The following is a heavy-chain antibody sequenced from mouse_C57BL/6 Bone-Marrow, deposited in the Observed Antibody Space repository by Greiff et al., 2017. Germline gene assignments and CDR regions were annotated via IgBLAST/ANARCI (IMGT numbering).Heavy chain of an antibody. J-gene: IGHJ2*01. Sequence: VQLQQPGAELVKPGASVKMSCKASGYTFTSYWITWVKQRPGHGLEWIGDIYPGSGSTNYNEKFKSKATLTVDTSSSTAYMQLSSLTSEYSAVYYFAPMISYYFDYWGQGTTLTVSS. D-gene: IGHD2-3*01. CDR1: GYTFTSYW. CDR3: APMISYYFDY. CDR2: IYPGSGST. V-gene: IGHV1-55*01.